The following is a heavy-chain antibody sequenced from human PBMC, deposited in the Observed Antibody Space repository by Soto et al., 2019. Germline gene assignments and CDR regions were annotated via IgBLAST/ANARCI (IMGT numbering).Heavy chain of an antibody. V-gene: IGHV4-59*11. CDR3: ARGHNLGGSTFDI. J-gene: IGHJ3*02. D-gene: IGHD3-16*01. CDR1: GGSIFSHY. CDR2: IYYSGST. Sequence: QVQLQESGPGLVKPAETLSLTCTVSGGSIFSHYWGWIRQPPGKGLEYIGYIYYSGSTNYNPSLKSRVTISVDMSREHFSLKLTSVTAADTAFYYCARGHNLGGSTFDIWGQGTSVTVSS.